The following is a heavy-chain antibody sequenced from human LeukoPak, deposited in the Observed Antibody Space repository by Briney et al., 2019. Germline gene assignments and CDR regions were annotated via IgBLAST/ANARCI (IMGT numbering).Heavy chain of an antibody. V-gene: IGHV4-59*01. CDR2: IYYTGST. Sequence: PSETLSLTCTVSGGSINSYYWSWIRQPPGKGLECIGHIYYTGSTYYKPSLESRVTISVDTAKNQISLKLSSVTAADTAVYYCARYEEFSTGYSASSPRHYFDHWGQGTLVTVPS. CDR1: GGSINSYY. D-gene: IGHD3/OR15-3a*01. J-gene: IGHJ4*02. CDR3: ARYEEFSTGYSASSPRHYFDH.